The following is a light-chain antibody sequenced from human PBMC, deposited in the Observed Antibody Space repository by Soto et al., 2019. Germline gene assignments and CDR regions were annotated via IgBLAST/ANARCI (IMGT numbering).Light chain of an antibody. CDR3: GSWDSSLSAYV. J-gene: IGLJ1*01. CDR1: SSNIGGNS. V-gene: IGLV1-51*01. CDR2: DDN. Sequence: QSVMTQPPSVSAAPGQKVTISCSGSSSNIGGNSVSWYQQLPGTAPKLLIYDDNKRPSVIADRFSGSKSGTSATLGITGFQTGDEADYYCGSWDSSLSAYVFGAGTKLTVL.